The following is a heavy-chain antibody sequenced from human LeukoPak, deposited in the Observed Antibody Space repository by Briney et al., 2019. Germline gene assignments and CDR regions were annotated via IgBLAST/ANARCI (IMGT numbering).Heavy chain of an antibody. CDR3: VREARGYHYTYFDS. CDR2: VSSGFHA. D-gene: IGHD5-18*01. V-gene: IGHV3-13*01. Sequence: PGGSLRLSCTASGFTLGSHDMHWVRQSPGQGLEWVAAVSSGFHAFFADSVQGRFTVSREDARNSLYLQMNSLRAGDTAVYYCVREARGYHYTYFDSWGQGTLVTVSS. J-gene: IGHJ4*02. CDR1: GFTLGSHD.